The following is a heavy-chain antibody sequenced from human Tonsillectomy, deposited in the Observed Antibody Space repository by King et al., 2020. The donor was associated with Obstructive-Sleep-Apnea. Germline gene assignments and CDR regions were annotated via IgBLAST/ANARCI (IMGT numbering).Heavy chain of an antibody. J-gene: IGHJ4*02. Sequence: KLVQSGAEVKKPGASVKVSCKASGYTFTSYDINWVRQAPGQGLEWMGWMNPNTGNTGYAQKFQGRVTMTRNTSISTAYMEVSSLKSEDTAVYYCATYASGPLGFWGEGTLVTVSS. CDR3: ATYASGPLGF. CDR2: MNPNTGNT. CDR1: GYTFTSYD. D-gene: IGHD3-10*01. V-gene: IGHV1-8*01.